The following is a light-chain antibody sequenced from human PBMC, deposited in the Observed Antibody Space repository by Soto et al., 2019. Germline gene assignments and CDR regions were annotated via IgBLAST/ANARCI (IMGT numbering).Light chain of an antibody. CDR3: SSYTSISTYV. CDR1: SSDVGSRNL. Sequence: QSALTQPASVSGSPGQSITISCTGTSSDVGSRNLVSWYQQHPGKAPKLLIYEVSDRPSGVSNRFSGSKSGNTASLTISGLRPEDEADYYCSSYTSISTYVFGTGTKLTVL. CDR2: EVS. V-gene: IGLV2-14*02. J-gene: IGLJ1*01.